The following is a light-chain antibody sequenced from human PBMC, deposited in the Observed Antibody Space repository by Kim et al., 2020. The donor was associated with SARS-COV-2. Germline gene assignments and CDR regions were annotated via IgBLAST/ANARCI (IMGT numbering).Light chain of an antibody. CDR1: QRISRW. V-gene: IGKV1-5*03. CDR3: QQYNTFSGT. J-gene: IGKJ1*01. CDR2: KSS. Sequence: DIQMTQSPSSLSASVGDRVTITCRASQRISRWLAWYQQKPGKAPQILIYKSSTLETGVPSRFSGSGSGTEFTLTITSLQPDDVATYYCQQYNTFSGTFGQGTKVEIK.